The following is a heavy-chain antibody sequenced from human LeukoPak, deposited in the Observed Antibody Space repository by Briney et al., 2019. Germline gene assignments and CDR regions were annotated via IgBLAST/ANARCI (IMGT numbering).Heavy chain of an antibody. Sequence: DSVKGRLTVSRDNSKNTLYLQMNSLRAEDTAVYYCAKDLTPPTPHYYGSGEDSFDIWGQGTMVTVSS. J-gene: IGHJ3*02. D-gene: IGHD3-10*01. V-gene: IGHV3-30*02. CDR3: AKDLTPPTPHYYGSGEDSFDI.